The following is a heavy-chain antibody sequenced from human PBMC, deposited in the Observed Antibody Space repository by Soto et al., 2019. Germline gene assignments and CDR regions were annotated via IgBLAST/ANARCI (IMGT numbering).Heavy chain of an antibody. J-gene: IGHJ4*02. Sequence: QLQLQESGSGLVKPSQTLSLTCAVSGGSISSGGYSWSWIRQPPGKGLEWIGYIYHSGSTYYNPSLKSRVTISVDRSKNQFSLKLSSVTAADTAVYYCATQLRGVPDYFDYWGQGTLVTVSS. CDR1: GGSISSGGYS. CDR2: IYHSGST. CDR3: ATQLRGVPDYFDY. D-gene: IGHD3-10*01. V-gene: IGHV4-30-2*01.